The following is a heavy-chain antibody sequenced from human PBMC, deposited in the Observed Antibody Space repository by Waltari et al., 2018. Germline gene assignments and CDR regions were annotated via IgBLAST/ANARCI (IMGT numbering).Heavy chain of an antibody. CDR2: IYYSGST. CDR1: GGSISSSSYY. D-gene: IGHD3-10*01. V-gene: IGHV4-39*07. Sequence: QLQLQESGPGLVKPSETLSLTCTVSGGSISSSSYYWGWIRQPPGKGLEWIGSIYYSGSTYYNPSLKSRVTISVDTAKNQFSLKLSSVTAADTAVYYCARYQTAIYGSGSRHFDYWGQGTLVTVSS. J-gene: IGHJ4*01. CDR3: ARYQTAIYGSGSRHFDY.